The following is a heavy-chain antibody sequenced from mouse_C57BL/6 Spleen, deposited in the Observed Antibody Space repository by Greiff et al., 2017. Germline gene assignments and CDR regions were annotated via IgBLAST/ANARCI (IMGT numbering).Heavy chain of an antibody. CDR2: INPSSGYT. V-gene: IGHV1-4*01. J-gene: IGHJ2*01. CDR1: GYTFTSYT. CDR3: AINGYFAY. D-gene: IGHD1-1*02. Sequence: VQLQQSGAELARPGASVKMSCKASGYTFTSYTMHWVKQRPGQGLEWIGYINPSSGYTQYNQKFKDKATLTAAKSSSPAYMQLSSLTSEDSAVYYCAINGYFAYWGPGTTLTVSS.